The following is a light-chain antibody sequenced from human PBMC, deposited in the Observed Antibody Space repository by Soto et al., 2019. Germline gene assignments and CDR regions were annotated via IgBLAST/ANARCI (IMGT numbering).Light chain of an antibody. J-gene: IGLJ3*02. CDR2: EAS. V-gene: IGLV2-14*01. CDR1: SSDVGGYNY. CDR3: FSYTTSSTLV. Sequence: QSVLTQPASVSGSPGQSITISCTGTSSDVGGYNYVSWYQQHPAKAPKLMIYEASTRPSGVSHRFSGAKSGNTASLTISGLQAEDEADYYCFSYTTSSTLVFGGGTKLTVL.